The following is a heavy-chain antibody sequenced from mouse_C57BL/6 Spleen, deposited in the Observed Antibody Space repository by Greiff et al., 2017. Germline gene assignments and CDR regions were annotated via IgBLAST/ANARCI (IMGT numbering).Heavy chain of an antibody. CDR1: GYSFTGYF. V-gene: IGHV1-20*01. CDR2: INPYNGDT. Sequence: VQLQQSGPELVKPGDSVKISCKASGYSFTGYFMNWVMQSHGKSLEWIGRINPYNGDTFYNQKFKGKATLTVDKSSSTAHMELRSLTSEDSAVYYCARWGTTVVAPLDYWGQGTTLTVSS. CDR3: ARWGTTVVAPLDY. J-gene: IGHJ2*01. D-gene: IGHD1-1*01.